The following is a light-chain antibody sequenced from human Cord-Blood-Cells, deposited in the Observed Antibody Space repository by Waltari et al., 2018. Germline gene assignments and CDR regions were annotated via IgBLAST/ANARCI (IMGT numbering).Light chain of an antibody. CDR2: GAS. CDR1: QSVSNSY. Sequence: EIVWTQSPGTMPQPRGECATLTCRARQSVSNSYLAWYQQKPGQAPRLLIYGASSRATGIPDRFSGSGSGTDFTLTISRLEPEDFAVYYCQQYSNSPITFGQGTRLEIK. V-gene: IGKV3-20*01. J-gene: IGKJ5*01. CDR3: QQYSNSPIT.